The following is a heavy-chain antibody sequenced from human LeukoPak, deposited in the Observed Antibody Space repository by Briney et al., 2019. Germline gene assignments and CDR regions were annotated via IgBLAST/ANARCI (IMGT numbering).Heavy chain of an antibody. CDR2: IYYSGST. Sequence: SETLSLTCTVSGGSITSSSYYWGWIRRPPGKGLEWIGSIYYSGSTNYNPSLKSRVTISVDTSKNQFSLKLSSVTAADTAVYYCARVGPVDIVLMVYAIWDDAFDIWGQGTMVTVSS. J-gene: IGHJ3*02. CDR1: GGSITSSSYY. V-gene: IGHV4-39*07. D-gene: IGHD2-8*01. CDR3: ARVGPVDIVLMVYAIWDDAFDI.